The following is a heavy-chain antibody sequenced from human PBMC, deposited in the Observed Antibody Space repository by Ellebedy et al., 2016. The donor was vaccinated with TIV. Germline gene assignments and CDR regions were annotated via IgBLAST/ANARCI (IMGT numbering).Heavy chain of an antibody. CDR1: GYTFTSHR. CDR2: ITTDSGST. D-gene: IGHD3-16*01. V-gene: IGHV1-18*04. Sequence: AASVKVSCKASGYTFTSHRISWLRQAPGQGLEWLGWITTDSGSTVYAERLRDRVTLTRDKSTSAAYMDLRSLRSDDTAGYYCARGWASWYDYWGQGTLVTVSS. J-gene: IGHJ4*02. CDR3: ARGWASWYDY.